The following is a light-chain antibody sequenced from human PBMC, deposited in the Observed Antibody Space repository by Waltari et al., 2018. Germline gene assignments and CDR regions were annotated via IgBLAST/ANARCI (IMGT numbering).Light chain of an antibody. CDR2: GNN. J-gene: IGLJ2*01. CDR3: QSYDRSLSVV. CDR1: CSNLGAGYG. V-gene: IGLV1-40*01. Sequence: QSALTQPPSVSGAPGQRVTIPCPGSCSNLGAGYGVHWYQQFPGTVPKLLLSGNNNRPSGVPDRFSASKTGTSASLAITGLQAEDEADYYCQSYDRSLSVVFGGGTKLTVL.